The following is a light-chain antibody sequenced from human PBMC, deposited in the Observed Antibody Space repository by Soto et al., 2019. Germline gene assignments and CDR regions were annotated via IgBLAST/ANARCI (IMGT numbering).Light chain of an antibody. CDR2: TAS. J-gene: IGKJ1*01. CDR3: QQTNTAPWT. CDR1: ERISDY. V-gene: IGKV1-39*01. Sequence: DIQMSQSPSSLFASVGDRVTITCQASERISDYLAWYQQKPGKAPKLLINTASSLRSGVPSRFSGSGSGTDLTLTIDSLQPEDFATYFCQQTNTAPWTFGQGTKVDIK.